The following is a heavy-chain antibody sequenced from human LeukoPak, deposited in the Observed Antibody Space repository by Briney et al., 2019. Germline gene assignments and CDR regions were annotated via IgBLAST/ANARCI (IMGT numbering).Heavy chain of an antibody. V-gene: IGHV3-21*01. Sequence: KAGGSLRLSCAASGFTFSSYSMNWVRQAPGKGLEWVSSISSSSTYIYYADSLKGRFTISRDNAKNSLYLQMNSLRAEDTAVYYCARAPYVSGSYYGGADWFDPWGQGTLVTVSS. CDR2: ISSSSTYI. J-gene: IGHJ5*02. CDR3: ARAPYVSGSYYGGADWFDP. D-gene: IGHD3-10*01. CDR1: GFTFSSYS.